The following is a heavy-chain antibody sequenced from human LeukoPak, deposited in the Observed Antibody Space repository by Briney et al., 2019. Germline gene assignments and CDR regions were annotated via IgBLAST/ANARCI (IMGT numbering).Heavy chain of an antibody. CDR1: GFTFSSYE. D-gene: IGHD2-2*01. V-gene: IGHV3-48*03. J-gene: IGHJ4*02. CDR2: IGVSGSTM. CDR3: ARERYCSSTRCPHGDFDY. Sequence: PGGSLRLSCAASGFTFSSYEMNRVRQAPGKGLEWVSYIGVSGSTMYYAESVKGRFTISRDNARNSLYLQMNSLRAEDTAVYYCARERYCSSTRCPHGDFDYWGQGTLFSVSS.